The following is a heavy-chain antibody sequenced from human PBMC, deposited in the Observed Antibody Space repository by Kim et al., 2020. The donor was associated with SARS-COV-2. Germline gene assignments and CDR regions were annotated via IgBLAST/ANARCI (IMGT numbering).Heavy chain of an antibody. Sequence: SETLSLTCTVSGGSISSSSYYWGWIRQPPGKGLEWIGSIYYSGSTYYNPSLESRVTISVDTSKNQFSLKLSSVTAADTAVYYCASLGYCSSTSCYGDYYYGVDVWGQGTTVTVSS. CDR3: ASLGYCSSTSCYGDYYYGVDV. V-gene: IGHV4-39*01. J-gene: IGHJ6*02. D-gene: IGHD2-2*01. CDR2: IYYSGST. CDR1: GGSISSSSYY.